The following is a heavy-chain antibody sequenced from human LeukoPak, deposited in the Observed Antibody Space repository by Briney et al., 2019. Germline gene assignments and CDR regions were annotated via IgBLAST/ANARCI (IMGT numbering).Heavy chain of an antibody. D-gene: IGHD6-19*01. CDR2: ISYDGSNK. V-gene: IGHV3-30*18. Sequence: PGGSLRLSCAASGFTFSSYSMNWVRQAPGKGLEWVAVISYDGSNKYYADSVKGRFTISRDNSKSTLYLQMNSLRAEDTAVYYCAKVLSSGWMIYYYYGMDVWGQGTTVTVSS. CDR1: GFTFSSYS. CDR3: AKVLSSGWMIYYYYGMDV. J-gene: IGHJ6*02.